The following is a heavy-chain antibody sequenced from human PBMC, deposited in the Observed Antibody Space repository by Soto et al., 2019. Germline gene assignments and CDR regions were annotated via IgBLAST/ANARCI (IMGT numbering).Heavy chain of an antibody. V-gene: IGHV3-30-3*01. CDR2: ISYDGSNK. J-gene: IGHJ6*02. CDR3: ARVKSRAGMDV. CDR1: GFTFSSYA. Sequence: GGSLRLSCAASGFTFSSYAMHWVRQAPGKGLEWVAVISYDGSNKYYADSVKGRFTISRDNSKNTLYLQMNSLRAEDTAVYYCARVKSRAGMDVWGQGTTVTVSS.